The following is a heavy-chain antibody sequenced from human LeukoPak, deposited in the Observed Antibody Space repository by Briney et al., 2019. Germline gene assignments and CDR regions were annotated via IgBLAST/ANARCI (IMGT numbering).Heavy chain of an antibody. CDR3: ARGKKARLVVVAATQPHYYYYYMDV. D-gene: IGHD2-15*01. V-gene: IGHV1-8*02. CDR1: GYTFTSYG. Sequence: ASVKVSCKASGYTFTSYGINWVRQATGQGLEWMGWMNPNSGNTGYAQKFQGRVTMTRNTSISTAYMELSSLRSEDTAVYYCARGKKARLVVVAATQPHYYYYYMDVWGKGTTVTISS. J-gene: IGHJ6*03. CDR2: MNPNSGNT.